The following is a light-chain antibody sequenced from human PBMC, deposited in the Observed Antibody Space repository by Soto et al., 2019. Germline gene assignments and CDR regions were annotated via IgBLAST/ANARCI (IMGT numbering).Light chain of an antibody. J-gene: IGLJ1*01. CDR3: CSYAGSYTLIV. Sequence: QSVLTQPRSVSGSPGQSVTISCTGTSSDVGGYNYVSWYQQHPGKAPKLMIYDVSKRPSGVPDRFSGSKSGNTASLTISGLQPEDEADYYCCSYAGSYTLIVFGTGTKVTVL. CDR2: DVS. V-gene: IGLV2-11*01. CDR1: SSDVGGYNY.